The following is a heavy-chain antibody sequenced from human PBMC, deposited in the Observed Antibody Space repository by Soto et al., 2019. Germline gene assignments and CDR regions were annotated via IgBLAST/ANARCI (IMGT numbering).Heavy chain of an antibody. D-gene: IGHD6-6*01. CDR3: AKSPTRSIAARPGLYYFDY. Sequence: PGGSLRLSCAASGFTFSSYAMSWVRQAPGKGLEWVSAISGSGGSTYYADSVKGRFTISRDNSKNTLYLQMNSLRAEDTAVYYCAKSPTRSIAARPGLYYFDYWGQGTLVTVSS. J-gene: IGHJ4*02. CDR1: GFTFSSYA. CDR2: ISGSGGST. V-gene: IGHV3-23*01.